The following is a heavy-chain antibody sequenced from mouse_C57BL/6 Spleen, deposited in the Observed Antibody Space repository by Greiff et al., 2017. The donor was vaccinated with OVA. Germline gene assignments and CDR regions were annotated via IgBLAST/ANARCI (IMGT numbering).Heavy chain of an antibody. D-gene: IGHD2-4*01. CDR2: IHPNSGST. J-gene: IGHJ2*01. Sequence: QVQLQQSGAELVKPGASVKLSCKASGYTFTSYWMHWVKQRPGQGLEWIGMIHPNSGSTNYNEKFKSKATLTVDKSSSTAYMQLSSLTSEDSAVYYCARTDYDYYFDYWGQGTTLTVSS. V-gene: IGHV1-64*01. CDR1: GYTFTSYW. CDR3: ARTDYDYYFDY.